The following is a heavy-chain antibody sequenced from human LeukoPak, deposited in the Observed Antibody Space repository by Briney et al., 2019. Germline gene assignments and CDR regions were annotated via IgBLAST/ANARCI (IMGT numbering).Heavy chain of an antibody. CDR1: GFTFSSYA. V-gene: IGHV3-23*01. CDR2: ISGSGGST. CDR3: AKDLRGSSWYTPNYYYYYGMDV. J-gene: IGHJ6*02. Sequence: QPGGSLRLSCAASGFTFSSYAMSWVRQAPGKGLEWVSAISGSGGSTYYADSVKGRFTISRDNSKNTLYLQMNSLRAEDTAVYYCAKDLRGSSWYTPNYYYYYGMDVWGQGTTVTVSS. D-gene: IGHD6-13*01.